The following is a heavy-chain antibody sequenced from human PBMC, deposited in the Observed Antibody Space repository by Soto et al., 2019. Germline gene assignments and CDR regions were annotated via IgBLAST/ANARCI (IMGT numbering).Heavy chain of an antibody. V-gene: IGHV1-46*01. J-gene: IGHJ4*02. CDR2: INPSGGST. CDR3: ARGGNSYGYEVYFDY. Sequence: ASVKVCCKASGDTFTSYYRHWVQQAPGQGLEWMGIINPSGGSTSYAQKFQGRVTMTRDTSTSTVYMELSSLRSEDTAVYYCARGGNSYGYEVYFDYWGQGTLVTVSS. CDR1: GDTFTSYY. D-gene: IGHD5-18*01.